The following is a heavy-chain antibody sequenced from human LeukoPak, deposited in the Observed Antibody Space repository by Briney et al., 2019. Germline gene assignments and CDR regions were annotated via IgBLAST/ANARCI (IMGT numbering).Heavy chain of an antibody. D-gene: IGHD4-23*01. Sequence: GGSLRLSCAASGFTFSSYNMNWVRQAPGKGLEWVSSISSSSSYIYYADSLKGRFTISRDNAKNSLYLQMNSLRAEDTAVYYCAGGNGFGYWGQGTLVTVSS. J-gene: IGHJ4*02. CDR1: GFTFSSYN. V-gene: IGHV3-21*01. CDR3: AGGNGFGY. CDR2: ISSSSSYI.